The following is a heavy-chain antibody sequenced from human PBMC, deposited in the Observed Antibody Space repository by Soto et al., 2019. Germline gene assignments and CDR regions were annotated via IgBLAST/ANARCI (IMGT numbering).Heavy chain of an antibody. CDR3: AKGGGAYYDSTPFDP. V-gene: IGHV3-23*01. D-gene: IGHD3-22*01. J-gene: IGHJ5*02. CDR1: GFTFSSYA. Sequence: EVQLLESGGGLVQPGGSLRLSCAASGFTFSSYAMSWVRQAPGKGLEWVSGLSGSGGSTYYADSVKGRFTISRDNSKNTLYLQMNSLRAEDTAVYYCAKGGGAYYDSTPFDPWGQGTLVTVSS. CDR2: LSGSGGST.